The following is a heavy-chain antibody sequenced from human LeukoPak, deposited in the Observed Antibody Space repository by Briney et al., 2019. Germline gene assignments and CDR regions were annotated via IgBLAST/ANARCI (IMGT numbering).Heavy chain of an antibody. CDR2: IYTSGST. Sequence: SETLSLTCTVSGGSISSYYWSWIRQPAGKGLEWIGRIYTSGSTNYNPSLKSRVTMSVDTPKNQFSLKLSSVTAADTAVYYCAREAEAAAGRGFDYWGQGTLVTVSS. CDR1: GGSISSYY. CDR3: AREAEAAAGRGFDY. V-gene: IGHV4-4*07. J-gene: IGHJ4*02. D-gene: IGHD6-13*01.